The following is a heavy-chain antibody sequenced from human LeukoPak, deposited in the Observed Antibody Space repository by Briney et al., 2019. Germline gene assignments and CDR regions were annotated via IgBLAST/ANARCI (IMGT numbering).Heavy chain of an antibody. D-gene: IGHD2-15*01. Sequence: GGSLRLSCAASGFTFSSYEMHWVRQATGKGLEWVSYISSSGTNIFYEDSVKGRFHIYRDNAKNSLYLQMNSVRAEDTAVYYCARWAVVAASARYYDGMDVLGKGATVTVSS. J-gene: IGHJ6*04. CDR3: ARWAVVAASARYYDGMDV. V-gene: IGHV3-48*03. CDR2: ISSSGTNI. CDR1: GFTFSSYE.